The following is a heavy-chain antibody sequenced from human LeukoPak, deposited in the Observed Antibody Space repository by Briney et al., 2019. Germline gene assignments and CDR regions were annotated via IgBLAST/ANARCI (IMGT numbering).Heavy chain of an antibody. CDR2: IIPIFGTA. D-gene: IGHD3-22*01. CDR1: GGTFSSYA. CDR3: AREEEYYYDSSGYWEPGRLPNRYFDY. V-gene: IGHV1-69*05. J-gene: IGHJ4*02. Sequence: GASVKVSCKASGGTFSSYAISWVRQAPGQGLEWMGGIIPIFGTANYGQKFQGRVTITTDESTSTAYLELSSLRSEDTAVYYCAREEEYYYDSSGYWEPGRLPNRYFDYWGQGTLVTVSS.